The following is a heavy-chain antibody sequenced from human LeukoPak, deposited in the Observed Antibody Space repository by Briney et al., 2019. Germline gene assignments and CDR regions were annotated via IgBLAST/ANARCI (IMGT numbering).Heavy chain of an antibody. CDR3: ARATQLLWPFDY. CDR1: RYTPTVYY. D-gene: IGHD3-10*01. J-gene: IGHJ4*02. V-gene: IGHV1-2*02. CDR2: IYPNSGDT. Sequence: ASAKVSRKASRYTPTVYYMHCGPEAPGRGGECMGWIYPNSGDTNYAQKSQGRVPMTRDTSNSTAYMELSRLRTNDTAVYYCARATQLLWPFDYWGQGTLVTVSS.